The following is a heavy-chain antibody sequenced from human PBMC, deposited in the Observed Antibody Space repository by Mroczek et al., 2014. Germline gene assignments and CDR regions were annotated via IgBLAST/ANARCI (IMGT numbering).Heavy chain of an antibody. CDR3: ARGGYCSSTSCYNPLDY. J-gene: IGHJ4*02. V-gene: IGHV4-4*07. Sequence: QVQLQESGPGLVKPSETLSLTCTVSGGSISSYYWSWIRQPAGKGLEWIGRIYTSGSTNYNPSLKSRVTMSVDTSKNQFSLKLSSVTAADTAVYYCARGGYCSSTSCYNPLDYWGQGTLVTVS. D-gene: IGHD2-2*02. CDR1: GGSISSYY. CDR2: IYTSGST.